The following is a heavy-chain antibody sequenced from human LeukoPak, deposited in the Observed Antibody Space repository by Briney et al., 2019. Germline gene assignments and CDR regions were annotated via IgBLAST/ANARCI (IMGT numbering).Heavy chain of an antibody. D-gene: IGHD3-22*01. Sequence: PSETLSLTCTVSGGSISSYYWSWIRQPAGKGLEWIGRIYTSGSINYNPSLKSRVTMSVDTSKNQFSLKLSSVTAADTAVYYCARAGYYYDSSGHGYYFDYWGQGTLVTVSS. V-gene: IGHV4-4*07. CDR1: GGSISSYY. CDR3: ARAGYYYDSSGHGYYFDY. J-gene: IGHJ4*02. CDR2: IYTSGSI.